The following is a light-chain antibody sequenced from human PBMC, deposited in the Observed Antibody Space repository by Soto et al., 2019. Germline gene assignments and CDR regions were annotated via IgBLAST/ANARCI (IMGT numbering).Light chain of an antibody. CDR3: CSYAGSSTPV. Sequence: QSVLTQPASVSGSHGQSITISCTGTSSDVGSYNLVSWYQQHPGKAPKLMIYEVSKRPSGVSNRFSGSKSGNTASLTISGLQAEDEADYYCCSYAGSSTPVFGGGTKLTVL. J-gene: IGLJ3*02. CDR2: EVS. CDR1: SSDVGSYNL. V-gene: IGLV2-23*02.